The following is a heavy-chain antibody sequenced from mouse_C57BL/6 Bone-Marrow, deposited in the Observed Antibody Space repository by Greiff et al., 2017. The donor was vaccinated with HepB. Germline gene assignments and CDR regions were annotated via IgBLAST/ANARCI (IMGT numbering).Heavy chain of an antibody. D-gene: IGHD2-3*01. CDR1: GYTFTSYT. Sequence: VQVVESGAELARPGASVKMSCKASGYTFTSYTMHWVKQRPGQGLEWIGYINPSSGYTKYNQKFKDKATLTADKSSSTAYMQLSSLTSEDSAVYYCARYYYYFDYWGQGTTLTVSS. CDR3: ARYYYYFDY. CDR2: INPSSGYT. J-gene: IGHJ2*01. V-gene: IGHV1-4*01.